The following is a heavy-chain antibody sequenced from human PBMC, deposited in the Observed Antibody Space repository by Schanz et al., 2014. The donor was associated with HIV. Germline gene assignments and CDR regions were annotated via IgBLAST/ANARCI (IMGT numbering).Heavy chain of an antibody. D-gene: IGHD3-10*01. V-gene: IGHV3-21*06. CDR3: VRETPSGVDYFDY. CDR2: INSGGGDK. CDR1: GFTFNSYA. Sequence: EVQLLESGGGLVQPGGSLRLSCAASGFTFNSYAMKWVRQAPGKGLEWVSSINSGGGDKLYANSMKGRFTISRDNAKNSLYLQMNSLRAEDTAVYYCVRETPSGVDYFDYWGQGSLVTVSS. J-gene: IGHJ4*02.